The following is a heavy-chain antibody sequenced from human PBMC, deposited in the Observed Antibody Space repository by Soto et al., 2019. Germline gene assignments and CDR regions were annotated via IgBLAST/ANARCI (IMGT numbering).Heavy chain of an antibody. CDR2: IDRSGST. CDR1: GVSVSSGDYY. J-gene: IGHJ6*02. D-gene: IGHD1-1*01. V-gene: IGHV4-31*03. Sequence: QVQLQEAGPGLVKPPQTLSLSCNVYGVSVSSGDYYWSWIRQHAGGGLEWIGYIDRSGSTYYKPSLRGRIIMSVDTSTKLIYLRLLSVTAADTAMYYCARDSGGNSENYYGLDVWGHGTTVTVSS. CDR3: ARDSGGNSENYYGLDV.